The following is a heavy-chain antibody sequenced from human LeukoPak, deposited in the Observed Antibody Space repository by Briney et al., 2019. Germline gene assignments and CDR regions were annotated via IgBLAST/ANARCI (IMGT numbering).Heavy chain of an antibody. D-gene: IGHD4-17*01. Sequence: PGGSLRLSCAASGFTFSSYAISWVRHAPGKGLAWVSAISGSGGSTYYADSVKGRFTISRDNSKNTLYLQMNSLRAEDTAVYYCAKVGGYGDYATWGQGTLVTVSS. V-gene: IGHV3-23*01. CDR2: ISGSGGST. J-gene: IGHJ4*02. CDR1: GFTFSSYA. CDR3: AKVGGYGDYAT.